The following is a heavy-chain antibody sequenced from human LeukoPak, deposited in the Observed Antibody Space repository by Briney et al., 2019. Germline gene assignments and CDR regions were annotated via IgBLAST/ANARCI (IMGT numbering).Heavy chain of an antibody. D-gene: IGHD3-16*01. CDR1: GYTFTGYF. V-gene: IGHV1-2*06. Sequence: ASVRLSCKASGYTFTGYFIQWVRHAPGQGFEWMGRINSNRGGTDFAQKFQGRVTMTRDTSISTAYMELSRLKSDDTALYCCAREVGFGSQVYYCDYWGRGTLVTVSS. CDR3: AREVGFGSQVYYCDY. J-gene: IGHJ4*02. CDR2: INSNRGGT.